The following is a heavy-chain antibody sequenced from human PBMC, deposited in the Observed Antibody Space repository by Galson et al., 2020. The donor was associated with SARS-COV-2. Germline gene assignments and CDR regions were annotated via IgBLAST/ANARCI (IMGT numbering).Heavy chain of an antibody. J-gene: IGHJ6*02. Sequence: SETLSLTCAVSGGSISSSNWWSWVRQPPGKGLEWIGEIYHSGSTNYNPSLKSRVTISVDKSKNQFSLKLSSVTAADTAVYYCARLPTTVVTPGPDPQSDGMDVWGQGTTVTVSS. CDR3: ARLPTTVVTPGPDPQSDGMDV. D-gene: IGHD4-17*01. CDR2: IYHSGST. CDR1: GGSISSSNW. V-gene: IGHV4-4*02.